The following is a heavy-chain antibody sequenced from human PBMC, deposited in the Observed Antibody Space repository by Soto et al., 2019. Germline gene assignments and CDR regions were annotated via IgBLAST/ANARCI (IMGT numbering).Heavy chain of an antibody. D-gene: IGHD3-22*01. V-gene: IGHV3-30*18. CDR2: ISYDGSNK. J-gene: IGHJ4*02. CDR1: GFTFSSYG. Sequence: GGSLRLSCAASGFTFSSYGIHWVRQAPGKGLEWVAVISYDGSNKYYADSVKGRFTISRDNSKNTLYLQMNSLRAEDTAVYYCAKNVEVVGSYDSSGPLDYWGQGTLVTVSS. CDR3: AKNVEVVGSYDSSGPLDY.